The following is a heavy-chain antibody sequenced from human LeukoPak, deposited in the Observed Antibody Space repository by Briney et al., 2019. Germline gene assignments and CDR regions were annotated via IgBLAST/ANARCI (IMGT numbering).Heavy chain of an antibody. V-gene: IGHV1-2*02. D-gene: IGHD2-15*01. CDR1: VYTFTRYY. CDR3: ARAPDCSGGRCYIRFDY. CDR2: VNPNSGGT. Sequence: ASVKVSCKASVYTFTRYYMHWVRPAPGKGLAWMGLVNPNSGGTNYAQKFPGRVTMTTDTSISTAYIELSRRISDDTAVYYCARAPDCSGGRCYIRFDYWGQGTLVTVSS. J-gene: IGHJ4*02.